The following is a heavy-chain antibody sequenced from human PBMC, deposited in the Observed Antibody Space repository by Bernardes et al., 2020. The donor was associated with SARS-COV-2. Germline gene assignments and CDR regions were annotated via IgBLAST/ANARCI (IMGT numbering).Heavy chain of an antibody. Sequence: ASVKVSCKASGYTFTSYAMNWVRQAPGQGLEWMGWINTNTGNPTYAQGFTGRFVFSLDTSVSTAYLQISSLKAEDTAVYYCARGSLRYFDWSYPPGFDPWGQGTLVTVSS. CDR3: ARGSLRYFDWSYPPGFDP. V-gene: IGHV7-4-1*02. CDR2: INTNTGNP. J-gene: IGHJ5*02. CDR1: GYTFTSYA. D-gene: IGHD3-9*01.